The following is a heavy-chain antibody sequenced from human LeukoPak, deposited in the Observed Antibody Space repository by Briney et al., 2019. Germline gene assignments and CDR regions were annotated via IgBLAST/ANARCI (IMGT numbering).Heavy chain of an antibody. Sequence: PSETLSLTCTVSGGSISSGTYYWSWIRQPAGKGLEWIGRIYHSGSTYYNPSLKSRVTISVDTSKNQFSLKLSSVTAADTAVYYCARAYSSSYPFFYYYYYMDVWGKGTTVTVSS. D-gene: IGHD6-6*01. CDR1: GGSISSGTYY. V-gene: IGHV4-61*02. CDR2: IYHSGST. J-gene: IGHJ6*03. CDR3: ARAYSSSYPFFYYYYYMDV.